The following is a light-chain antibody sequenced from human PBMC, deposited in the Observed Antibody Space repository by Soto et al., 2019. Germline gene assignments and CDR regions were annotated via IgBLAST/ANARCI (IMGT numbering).Light chain of an antibody. J-gene: IGLJ3*02. CDR1: SSNIGAGYD. CDR3: QSYDSSLRGWV. CDR2: GNS. V-gene: IGLV1-40*01. Sequence: QAVVTQPPSVSGAPGQRVTISCTGSSSNIGAGYDVHWYQQLPGTAPKLLIYGNSNRPSGVPDRFSGSKSGTSASLAITGLQAEDEADYYCQSYDSSLRGWVFGGGTKLTLL.